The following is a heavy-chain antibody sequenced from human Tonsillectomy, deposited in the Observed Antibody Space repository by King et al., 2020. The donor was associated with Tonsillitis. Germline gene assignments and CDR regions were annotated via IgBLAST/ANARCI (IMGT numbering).Heavy chain of an antibody. CDR2: SSGDGGET. J-gene: IGHJ3*01. CDR1: GFTFSSYA. CDR3: AKSSGFYSGDFHF. Sequence: VQLVESGGGLVQPGGSVRLSCAASGFTFSSYAIHWVRQAPGKGLEWVSGSSGDGGETHYEDSVKGRFTISRDPSKNTVYLQMNSLRAEDTAVYYCAKSSGFYSGDFHFWGQGTVVIVSS. V-gene: IGHV3-23*04. D-gene: IGHD3-22*01.